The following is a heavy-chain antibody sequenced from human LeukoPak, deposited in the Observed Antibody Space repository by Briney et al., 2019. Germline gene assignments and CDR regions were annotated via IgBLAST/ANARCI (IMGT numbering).Heavy chain of an antibody. CDR1: GFTFSSYW. J-gene: IGHJ6*03. V-gene: IGHV3-7*03. CDR2: IKQDGSEK. D-gene: IGHD2-15*01. Sequence: GGSLRLSCAASGFTFSSYWMTWVRQAPGKGLEWVANIKQDGSEKYYVDSVKGRFTISRDNAKNSLFLQMNSLRAEDTAVYYCARVLRYCSGGNCYSGGLGYMDVWGKGTTVTISS. CDR3: ARVLRYCSGGNCYSGGLGYMDV.